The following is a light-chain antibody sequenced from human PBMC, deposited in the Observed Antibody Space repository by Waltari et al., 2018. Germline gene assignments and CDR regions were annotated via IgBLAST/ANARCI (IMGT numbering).Light chain of an antibody. CDR2: KAS. V-gene: IGKV1-5*03. CDR3: QQYNGYWT. CDR1: QIISSW. Sequence: ITCRASQIISSWLAWYQQKPGTAPKLLIYKASTLESGVPSRFSGSVSGTEFTLTINSLQPDDFATYYCQQYNGYWTFGQGTKVEIK. J-gene: IGKJ1*01.